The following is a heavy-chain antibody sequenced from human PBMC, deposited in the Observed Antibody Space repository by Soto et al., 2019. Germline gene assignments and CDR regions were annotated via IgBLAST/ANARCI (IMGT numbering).Heavy chain of an antibody. CDR1: GFVFSDFQ. D-gene: IGHD3-16*01. Sequence: AGGSLRLPCAASGFVFSDFQLNWVRQAPGGGLEWLSSITGTSAFTEYAESIEGRFTISRDNPNKLLFLHMDNLRPEDTAVYYCARDNLAFQGAFDLWGQGTLVTVSS. V-gene: IGHV3-21*01. J-gene: IGHJ4*02. CDR3: ARDNLAFQGAFDL. CDR2: ITGTSAFT.